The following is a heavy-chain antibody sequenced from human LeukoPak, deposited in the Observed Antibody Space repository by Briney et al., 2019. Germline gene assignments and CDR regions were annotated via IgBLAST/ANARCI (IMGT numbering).Heavy chain of an antibody. CDR3: ARRGRYTWGFGGDFDY. Sequence: SGPTLVKPTQTLTLTCTFSGFSLITSGVGVGWIRQPSGKALEWLALIYWDDDKYYSPSLQRRLTITKDTSKNQVVLTMTNMDPVDTATYCCARRGRYTWGFGGDFDYWGQGTLVTVSS. CDR2: IYWDDDK. CDR1: GFSLITSGVG. D-gene: IGHD3-10*01. V-gene: IGHV2-5*02. J-gene: IGHJ4*02.